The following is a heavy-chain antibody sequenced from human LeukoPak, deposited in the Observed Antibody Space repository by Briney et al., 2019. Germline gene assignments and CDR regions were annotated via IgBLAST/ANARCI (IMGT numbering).Heavy chain of an antibody. J-gene: IGHJ4*02. CDR3: AKKEARYSSSSPFDY. V-gene: IGHV3-23*01. CDR1: GFTFSNYA. D-gene: IGHD6-13*01. Sequence: GGSPRLSCAASGFTFSNYAMSWVRQAPGKGLEWVSAISGSGGNTYYADSVKGRFTISRDNSKNTLYLQMSSLRAEDTAMYYCAKKEARYSSSSPFDYWGQGTLVTVSS. CDR2: ISGSGGNT.